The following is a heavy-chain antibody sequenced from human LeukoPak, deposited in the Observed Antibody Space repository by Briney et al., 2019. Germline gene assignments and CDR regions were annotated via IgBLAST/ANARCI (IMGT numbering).Heavy chain of an antibody. J-gene: IGHJ5*02. V-gene: IGHV4-31*03. CDR1: GGSISSGGYY. D-gene: IGHD1-26*01. CDR2: TYYSGST. CDR3: ARGGNKEQNWFDP. Sequence: SETLSLTCTVSGGSISSGGYYWSWIRQHPGKGLEWIGYTYYSGSTYYNPSLKSRVTISVGTSKNQFSLKLSSVTAADTAVYYCARGGNKEQNWFDPWGQGTLVTVSS.